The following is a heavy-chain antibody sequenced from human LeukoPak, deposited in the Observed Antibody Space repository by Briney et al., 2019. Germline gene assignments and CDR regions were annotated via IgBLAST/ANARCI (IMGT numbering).Heavy chain of an antibody. D-gene: IGHD6-13*01. CDR1: GGSISSSSYY. Sequence: PSETLSLTCTVSGGSISSSSYYWGWIRQPPGKGLEWIGEINHSGSTNYNPSLKSRVTISVDTSKKQFSLKLSSVTAADTAVYYCARGYSSSWSGEEYFDYWGQGTLVTVSS. V-gene: IGHV4-39*07. CDR2: INHSGST. J-gene: IGHJ4*02. CDR3: ARGYSSSWSGEEYFDY.